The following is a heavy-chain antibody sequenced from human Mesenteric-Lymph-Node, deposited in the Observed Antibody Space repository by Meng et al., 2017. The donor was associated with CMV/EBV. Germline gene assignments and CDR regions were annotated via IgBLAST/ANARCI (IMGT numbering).Heavy chain of an antibody. V-gene: IGHV4-59*01. Sequence: SETLSLTCTVSGGSIRSYYWSWIRQPPGKGLEWIGYMYYRGNTNYNPSLKSRVSMSVDTSKNQFSLKLNSVTAADTAVYYCARTPYYFDFWGQGTLVTVSS. CDR2: MYYRGNT. J-gene: IGHJ4*02. CDR3: ARTPYYFDF. CDR1: GGSIRSYY.